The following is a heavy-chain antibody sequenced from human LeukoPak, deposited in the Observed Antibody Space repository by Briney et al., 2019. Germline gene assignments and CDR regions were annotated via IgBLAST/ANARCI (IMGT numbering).Heavy chain of an antibody. Sequence: GASVKVSCKASGYTFTGYDINWVRQATGQGLEWMGWMNPNSGNTGYAQKFQGRVTMTRNTSISTAYMELSSLRSEDTAVYYCARGNYGPNWFDPWGQGTLVTVSS. CDR2: MNPNSGNT. CDR1: GYTFTGYD. V-gene: IGHV1-8*01. J-gene: IGHJ5*02. D-gene: IGHD3-16*01. CDR3: ARGNYGPNWFDP.